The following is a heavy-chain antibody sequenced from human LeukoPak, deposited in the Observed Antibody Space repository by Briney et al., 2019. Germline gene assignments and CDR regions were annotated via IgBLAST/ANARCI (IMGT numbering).Heavy chain of an antibody. CDR3: AREDYYGSGSYGGLDY. CDR2: IYSGGST. D-gene: IGHD3-10*01. J-gene: IGHJ4*02. CDR1: GFTVSSNY. V-gene: IGHV3-53*01. Sequence: GGSLRLSCAVSGFTVSSNYMSWVRQAPGKGLEWVSVIYSGGSTYYADSVKGRFTISRDNSKNTLYLQMNSLRAEDTAVCYCAREDYYGSGSYGGLDYWGQGTLVTVSS.